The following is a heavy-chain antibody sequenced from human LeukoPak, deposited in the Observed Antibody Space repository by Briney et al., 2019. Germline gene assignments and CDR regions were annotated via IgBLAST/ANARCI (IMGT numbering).Heavy chain of an antibody. V-gene: IGHV4-39*01. Sequence: SETLSLTCTVSGGSISSSSYYWGWIRQPPGKGLEWIGSIYYSGSTYYNPSLKSRVTISVDTSKNQFSLKLSSVTAADTAVYYCARGEYYDILTGYYKKNWFDPWGQGTLVTVSS. CDR3: ARGEYYDILTGYYKKNWFDP. CDR2: IYYSGST. J-gene: IGHJ5*02. CDR1: GGSISSSSYY. D-gene: IGHD3-9*01.